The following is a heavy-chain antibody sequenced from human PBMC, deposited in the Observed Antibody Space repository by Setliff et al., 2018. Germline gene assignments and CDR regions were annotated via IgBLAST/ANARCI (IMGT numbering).Heavy chain of an antibody. Sequence: ASETLSLTCAVYGGSFSDYYWSWFRQSPGKGLEWIGESKYRGNTNYNAPLKSRVTISVDTSKNQLFLKLSSVTAADTAVYYCARNKADDKSGADTFDMWGQGTMVTVSS. CDR1: GGSFSDYY. CDR3: ARNKADDKSGADTFDM. D-gene: IGHD3-22*01. J-gene: IGHJ3*02. CDR2: SKYRGNT. V-gene: IGHV4-34*01.